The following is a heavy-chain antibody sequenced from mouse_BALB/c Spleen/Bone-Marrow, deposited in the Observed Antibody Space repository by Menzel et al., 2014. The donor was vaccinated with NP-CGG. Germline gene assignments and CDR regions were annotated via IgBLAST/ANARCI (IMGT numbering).Heavy chain of an antibody. CDR3: ARYGNYCYAMDY. Sequence: EVQLQQSGAELVKPGASVKLSCTASGFNIKDTYMHWVKQRPEQGLEWIGRIDPANGNTKYDPKFQGKATVTADTSSNTAYLQLSSLTSEDTAVYYCARYGNYCYAMDYWGQGTSVTVSS. CDR2: IDPANGNT. D-gene: IGHD2-1*01. J-gene: IGHJ4*01. V-gene: IGHV14-3*02. CDR1: GFNIKDTY.